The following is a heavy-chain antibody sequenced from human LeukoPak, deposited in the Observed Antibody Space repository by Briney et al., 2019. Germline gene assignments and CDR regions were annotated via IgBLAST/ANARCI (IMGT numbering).Heavy chain of an antibody. Sequence: PGGSLRLSCAASGFTFSSYSMNWVRKAPGKGLEWVSYISSSSSTIYYADSVKGRFTISRDNAKNSLYLQMNSLRAEDTAVYYCARDTYYYGSGSYYRVAGFDYWGQGTLVTVSS. CDR1: GFTFSSYS. V-gene: IGHV3-48*04. CDR3: ARDTYYYGSGSYYRVAGFDY. J-gene: IGHJ4*02. D-gene: IGHD3-10*01. CDR2: ISSSSSTI.